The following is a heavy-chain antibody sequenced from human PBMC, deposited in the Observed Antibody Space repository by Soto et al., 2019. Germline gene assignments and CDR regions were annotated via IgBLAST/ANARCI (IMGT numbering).Heavy chain of an antibody. CDR2: VFYGGT. J-gene: IGHJ4*02. CDR3: ASYRGALYFES. D-gene: IGHD3-16*01. V-gene: IGHV4-59*01. Sequence: QVHLQESGPGLVQPSETLSLTCSVSGRSMSSNFWSWIRQSPDKGLVWLVYVFYGGTVYTPSLGGRVSMSVETSKSQFSLKLTSVTVADTAVDYCASYRGALYFESWGPGILVAVSA. CDR1: GRSMSSNF.